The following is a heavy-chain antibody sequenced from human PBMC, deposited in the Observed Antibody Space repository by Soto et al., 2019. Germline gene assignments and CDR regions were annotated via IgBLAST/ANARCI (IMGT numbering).Heavy chain of an antibody. J-gene: IGHJ4*02. D-gene: IGHD1-1*01. V-gene: IGHV1-8*01. Sequence: GASVKVSCKASGYTFTSYDINWVRQATGQGLEWMGWMNPNSGNTGYAQKFQGRVTMTRNTSISTAYMELSSLRAEDTAVYYCARESLERFFRTAKYFDYWGQGTLVTVSS. CDR3: ARESLERFFRTAKYFDY. CDR2: MNPNSGNT. CDR1: GYTFTSYD.